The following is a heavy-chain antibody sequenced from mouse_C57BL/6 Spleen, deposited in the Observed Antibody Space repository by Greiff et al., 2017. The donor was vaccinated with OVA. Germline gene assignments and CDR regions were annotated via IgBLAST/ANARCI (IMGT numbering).Heavy chain of an antibody. D-gene: IGHD2-2*01. CDR3: ARSMVTTRNYCFDY. CDR2: ISDGGSYT. Sequence: EVQLQESGGGLVKPGGSLKLSCAASGFTFSSYAMSWVRQTPEKRLEWVATISDGGSYTYYPDNVKGRFTISRDNAKNNLYLQMSHLKSEDTAMYYCARSMVTTRNYCFDYWGQGTTLTVSS. CDR1: GFTFSSYA. J-gene: IGHJ2*01. V-gene: IGHV5-4*01.